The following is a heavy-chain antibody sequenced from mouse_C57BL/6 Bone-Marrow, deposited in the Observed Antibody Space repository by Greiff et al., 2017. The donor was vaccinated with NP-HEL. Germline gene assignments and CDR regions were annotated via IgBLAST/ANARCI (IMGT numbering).Heavy chain of an antibody. J-gene: IGHJ4*01. CDR2: IDPSDSYT. CDR1: GYTFTSYW. CDR3: ARWGITTVVADAMDY. V-gene: IGHV1-50*01. Sequence: QVQLQQPGAELVKPGASVKLSCKASGYTFTSYWMQWVKQRPGQGLEWIGEIDPSDSYTNYIQKFKGKATLTVDTSSSTAYMQLSSLTSEDSAVYYCARWGITTVVADAMDYWGQGTSVTVSS. D-gene: IGHD1-1*01.